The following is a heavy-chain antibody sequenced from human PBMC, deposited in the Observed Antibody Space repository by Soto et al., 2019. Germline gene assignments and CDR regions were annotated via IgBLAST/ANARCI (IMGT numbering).Heavy chain of an antibody. V-gene: IGHV5-51*01. CDR2: IYPSDSDT. D-gene: IGHD4-17*01. J-gene: IGHJ4*02. Sequence: GESLKISCQVSGYTFTIYWIGWVRQMPGKGLEWMGIIYPSDSDTRYSPSFQGQVTISADQSINTAYLQWDSLRASDTAIYYCARPANTVADHFDLWGQGTPVTVSS. CDR1: GYTFTIYW. CDR3: ARPANTVADHFDL.